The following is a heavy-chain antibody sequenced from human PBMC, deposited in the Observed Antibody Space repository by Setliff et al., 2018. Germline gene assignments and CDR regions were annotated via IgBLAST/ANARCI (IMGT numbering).Heavy chain of an antibody. CDR2: INPSNGDT. CDR1: GYTFTGNS. CDR3: ARALRGTYSIDY. D-gene: IGHD1-26*01. J-gene: IGHJ4*02. V-gene: IGHV1-46*01. Sequence: ASVKVSCKASGYTFTGNSIHWVRQAPGQGLEWVAIINPSNGDTRYVPKFQGRATMTRDMSTSTVHMELSSLISEDTAVYYCARALRGTYSIDYWGQGTLVTVSS.